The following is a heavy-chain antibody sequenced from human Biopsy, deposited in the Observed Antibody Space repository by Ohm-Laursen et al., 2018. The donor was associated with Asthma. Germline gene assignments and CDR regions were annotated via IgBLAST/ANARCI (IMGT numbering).Heavy chain of an antibody. Sequence: SPRLSCSAPGFTFGDYWMSWVRQVPGKGLEWVANIKHHGTEKNHVDSLKGRFTISRDNAKNSLYLQMNSLRAEDTAVYYCARTFHFWSPYHAEHYQLWGQGTLVTVSS. CDR2: IKHHGTEK. CDR3: ARTFHFWSPYHAEHYQL. CDR1: GFTFGDYW. D-gene: IGHD3-3*02. V-gene: IGHV3-7*01. J-gene: IGHJ1*01.